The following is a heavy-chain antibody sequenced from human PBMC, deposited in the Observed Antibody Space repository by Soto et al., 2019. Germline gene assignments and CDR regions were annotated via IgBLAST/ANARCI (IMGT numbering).Heavy chain of an antibody. CDR3: AKDQASGQGSFDS. V-gene: IGHV3-30*18. CDR1: GFTFNIYG. CDR2: ISYDGSNQ. Sequence: GGSLRLSCAASGFTFNIYGMRWVRQAPDKGLEWVALISYDGSNQYYADSVKGRFTISRDNSKNTLFLQMNSLRADDTAVYYCAKDQASGQGSFDSWGQGTLVTVSS. J-gene: IGHJ4*02.